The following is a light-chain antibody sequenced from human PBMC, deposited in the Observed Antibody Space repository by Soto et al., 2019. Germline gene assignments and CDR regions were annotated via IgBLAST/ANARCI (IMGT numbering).Light chain of an antibody. CDR1: QSIDNW. V-gene: IGKV1-5*03. CDR2: RAS. CDR3: QQYNSYSEYT. Sequence: DIQMTQSPSSLSASVGDRVTITCRASQSIDNWLAWYQQKPGKAPKLLIFRASTLTSGVPSRFSGSGSGTQFPLTISSLQPDDFATYYCQQYNSYSEYTFGQGTKLEIK. J-gene: IGKJ2*01.